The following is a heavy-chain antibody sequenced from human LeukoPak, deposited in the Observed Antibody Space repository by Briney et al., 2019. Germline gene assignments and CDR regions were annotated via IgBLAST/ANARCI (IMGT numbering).Heavy chain of an antibody. CDR1: GFTFSTYS. CDR3: AKYPASGGYFDY. Sequence: GGSLRLSCAASGFTFSTYSMSWVRLAPGKGLEWDSGISGSGANTYYADSVKGRFTISRDNSKNTLYLQMNSLRAEDTAVFYCAKYPASGGYFDYWGQGTLVTVSS. CDR2: ISGSGANT. J-gene: IGHJ4*02. V-gene: IGHV3-23*01. D-gene: IGHD6-13*01.